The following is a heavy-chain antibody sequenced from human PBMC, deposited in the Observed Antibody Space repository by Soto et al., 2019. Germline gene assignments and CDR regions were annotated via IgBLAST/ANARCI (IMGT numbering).Heavy chain of an antibody. CDR2: ISTSGDST. CDR3: AKGAGGVATWVYFDC. J-gene: IGHJ4*02. Sequence: EVQLLESGGGLVQPGGSLRLSCAASGITFSSYAMSWVRQAPGKGLEWVSAISTSGDSTYYADSVKGRFTISRDNSKNTLYLQLNSLRAEDTAVYYCAKGAGGVATWVYFDCWGQGTLLTVSS. CDR1: GITFSSYA. D-gene: IGHD5-12*01. V-gene: IGHV3-23*01.